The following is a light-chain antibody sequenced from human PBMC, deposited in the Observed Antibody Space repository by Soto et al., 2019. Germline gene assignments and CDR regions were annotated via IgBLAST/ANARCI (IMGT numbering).Light chain of an antibody. J-gene: IGLJ2*01. Sequence: QAVVTQPASVSGPPGQSITIPCTGTSNDIGAYTYVSWYQQHPGKAPKLLIFDVSYRPSGISDRFSGSKSGNTASLTISGLQLEDEADYYCSSYGASTTLFGGGTKLTVL. V-gene: IGLV2-14*03. CDR2: DVS. CDR3: SSYGASTTL. CDR1: SNDIGAYTY.